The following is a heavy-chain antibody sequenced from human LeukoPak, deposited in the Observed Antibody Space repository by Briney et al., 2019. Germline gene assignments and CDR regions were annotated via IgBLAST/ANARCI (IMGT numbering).Heavy chain of an antibody. CDR3: VYGDYARFDY. J-gene: IGHJ4*02. V-gene: IGHV3-30-3*01. CDR1: RFTFSSYA. CDR2: ISYDGSNK. Sequence: PGGSLRLSCAASRFTFSSYAMHWVRQAPGKGLEWVAVISYDGSNKYYADSVKGRFTISRDNSKNTLYLQMNSLRAEDTAVYYCVYGDYARFDYWGQGTLVTVSS. D-gene: IGHD4-17*01.